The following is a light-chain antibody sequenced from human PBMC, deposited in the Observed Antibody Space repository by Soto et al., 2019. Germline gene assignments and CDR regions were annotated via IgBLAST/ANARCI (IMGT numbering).Light chain of an antibody. CDR2: DVS. Sequence: QSVLTQPRSVSGSPGQSVTISCTGTSSDVGGYNYVSWYQQHPGKAPKFMIYDVSQRPSGVPARFSGSKSGNTASLTISGLQAEDEADYHCCSYAGSYTYVFGTGTKLTVL. CDR1: SSDVGGYNY. V-gene: IGLV2-11*01. CDR3: CSYAGSYTYV. J-gene: IGLJ1*01.